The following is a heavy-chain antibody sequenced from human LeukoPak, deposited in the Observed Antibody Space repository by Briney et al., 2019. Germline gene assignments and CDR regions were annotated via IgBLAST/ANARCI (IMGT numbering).Heavy chain of an antibody. D-gene: IGHD5-24*01. J-gene: IGHJ4*02. CDR2: INHSGST. Sequence: SETLSLTCAVYGVSFSGYYWSWIRQPPGKGLEWIGEINHSGSTNYNPSLKSRVTISVDTSKNQFSLKLSSVTAADTAVYYCARATIDGYNYFDYWGQGTLVTVSS. V-gene: IGHV4-34*01. CDR1: GVSFSGYY. CDR3: ARATIDGYNYFDY.